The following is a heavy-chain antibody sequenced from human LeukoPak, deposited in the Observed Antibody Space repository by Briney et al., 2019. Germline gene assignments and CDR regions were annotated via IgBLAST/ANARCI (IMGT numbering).Heavy chain of an antibody. CDR1: GGSISSSSYY. CDR3: ARHALRHGYSPFDY. V-gene: IGHV4-39*01. Sequence: SETLSLTCTVSGGSISSSSYYWGWIRQPPGKGLEWIGSIYYSGSTYYNPSLKSRVTISVDTSKNQFSLKLSSVTAADTAVYYCARHALRHGYSPFDYWGQGTLVTVSS. CDR2: IYYSGST. J-gene: IGHJ4*02. D-gene: IGHD5-24*01.